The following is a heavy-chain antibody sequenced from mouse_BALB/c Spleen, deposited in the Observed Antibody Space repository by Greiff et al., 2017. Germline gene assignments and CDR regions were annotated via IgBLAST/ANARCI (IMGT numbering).Heavy chain of an antibody. CDR3: ASYYGSREGFAY. CDR2: ISDGGSYT. D-gene: IGHD1-1*01. J-gene: IGHJ3*01. Sequence: EVQGVESGGGLVKPGGSLKLSCAASGFTFSDYYMYWVRQTPEKRLEWVATISDGGSYTYYPDSVKGRFTISRDNAKNNLYLQMSSLKSEDTAMYYCASYYGSREGFAYWGQGTLVTVSA. V-gene: IGHV5-4*02. CDR1: GFTFSDYY.